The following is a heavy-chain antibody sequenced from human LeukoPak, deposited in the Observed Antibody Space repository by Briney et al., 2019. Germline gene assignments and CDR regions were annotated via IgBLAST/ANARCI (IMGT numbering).Heavy chain of an antibody. CDR3: ARSVEGYCRGGSCYSYSYYMDV. J-gene: IGHJ6*03. CDR2: IYYSGST. V-gene: IGHV4-59*01. Sequence: SETLSLTCTVSGGSISSYCWSWIRQPPGKGLEWIGYIYYSGSTNYNPSLKSRVTISVDTSKNQFSLKLSSVTAADTAVYYCARSVEGYCRGGSCYSYSYYMDVWGKGTTVTVSS. D-gene: IGHD2-15*01. CDR1: GGSISSYC.